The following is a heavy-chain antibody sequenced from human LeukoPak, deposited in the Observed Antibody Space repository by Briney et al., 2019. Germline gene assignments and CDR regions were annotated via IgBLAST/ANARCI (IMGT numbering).Heavy chain of an antibody. CDR1: GGSISSSNW. Sequence: RPSETLSLTCAVSGGSISSSNWWSWVRQPPGKGLEWIGEIYHSGSTNYNPSLKSRVTISVDKSKNQFSLKLSSVTAADTAVYYCARGEGELLDAFDIWGQGTMVTVSS. D-gene: IGHD1-26*01. CDR3: ARGEGELLDAFDI. J-gene: IGHJ3*02. V-gene: IGHV4-4*02. CDR2: IYHSGST.